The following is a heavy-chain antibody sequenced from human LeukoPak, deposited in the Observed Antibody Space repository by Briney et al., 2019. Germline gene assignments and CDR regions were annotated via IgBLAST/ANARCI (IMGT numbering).Heavy chain of an antibody. D-gene: IGHD3-3*01. Sequence: ASVKVSCKVSGYTLTELSMHWVRQAPGKGLEWMGGFDPEDGETIYAQKFQGRVTMTEDTSTDTAYMELSSLRSEDTAVYYCARDGTLRFLEWFPNWFDPWGQGTLVTVSS. J-gene: IGHJ5*02. CDR1: GYTLTELS. CDR2: FDPEDGET. CDR3: ARDGTLRFLEWFPNWFDP. V-gene: IGHV1-24*01.